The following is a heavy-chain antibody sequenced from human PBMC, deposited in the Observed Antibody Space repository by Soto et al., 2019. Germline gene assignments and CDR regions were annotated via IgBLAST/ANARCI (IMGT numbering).Heavy chain of an antibody. CDR2: IIPIFGTA. D-gene: IGHD5-12*01. Sequence: QVQLVQSGAEVKKPGSSVTVSCKASGGTFSSYTISWVRQAPGQGLEWMGGIIPIFGTANYAQKFQGRVTITEDECTSTAYMELRRQRSEDAAVYYCARGNHRWLQLWYFDLWGRGTLVTVSS. J-gene: IGHJ2*01. CDR3: ARGNHRWLQLWYFDL. V-gene: IGHV1-69*12. CDR1: GGTFSSYT.